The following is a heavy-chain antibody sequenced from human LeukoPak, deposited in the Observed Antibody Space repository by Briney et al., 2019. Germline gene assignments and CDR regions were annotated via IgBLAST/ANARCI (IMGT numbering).Heavy chain of an antibody. J-gene: IGHJ4*02. CDR1: GYTFTDYY. CDR2: INPTSGGT. Sequence: ASVKVSCKASGYTFTDYYIHWVRQAHGQGLEWVGWINPTSGGTTYAQRFQGRVTVTRDTSISTAYMELTRLRSDDTAVYYCARDRIQLWLPNHFDYWGQGTVVTVSS. V-gene: IGHV1-2*02. CDR3: ARDRIQLWLPNHFDY. D-gene: IGHD5-18*01.